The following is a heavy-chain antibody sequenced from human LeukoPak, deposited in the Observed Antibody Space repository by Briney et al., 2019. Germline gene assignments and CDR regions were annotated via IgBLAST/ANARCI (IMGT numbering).Heavy chain of an antibody. CDR1: EFNVRSNY. CDR2: LYSGGST. CDR3: ARVRGWKYFDY. J-gene: IGHJ4*02. V-gene: IGHV3-66*01. D-gene: IGHD1-1*01. Sequence: GGSLRLSCAASEFNVRSNYMSWVRQAPGKGLEWVSVLYSGGSTYYADSVKGRFTISSDNSKNTLYLQMNSLRAEDTAVYYCARVRGWKYFDYWGQGTLVTVSS.